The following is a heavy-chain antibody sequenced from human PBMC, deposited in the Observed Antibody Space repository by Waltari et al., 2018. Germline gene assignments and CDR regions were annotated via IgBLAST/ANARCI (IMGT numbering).Heavy chain of an antibody. Sequence: EVQLVESGGGLIQPGGSLRLSCAASGIIVRANYMNWVRQAPGKGPQVVSVIYSAGRTYYADSVKGRFTISRDNTKNTVYLQMNNLKTEDTAVYYCARPGEGPSSHWGQGTLVTVSS. J-gene: IGHJ4*02. CDR2: IYSAGRT. CDR1: GIIVRANY. D-gene: IGHD4-17*01. V-gene: IGHV3-53*01. CDR3: ARPGEGPSSH.